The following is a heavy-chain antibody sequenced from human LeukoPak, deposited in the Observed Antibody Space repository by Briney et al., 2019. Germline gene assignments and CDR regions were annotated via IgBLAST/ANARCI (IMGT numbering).Heavy chain of an antibody. D-gene: IGHD4-17*01. Sequence: PGGSLRLSCAASGLTVSSTYMSWVRQAPGKGLEWVSVIHSGGTTYYADSVKGRFIISRDNFKNTLNLQMNSLRAEDTAVYHCARGAYGDFRFDFWGQGTLVTVSS. J-gene: IGHJ4*02. CDR3: ARGAYGDFRFDF. CDR2: IHSGGTT. V-gene: IGHV3-66*02. CDR1: GLTVSSTY.